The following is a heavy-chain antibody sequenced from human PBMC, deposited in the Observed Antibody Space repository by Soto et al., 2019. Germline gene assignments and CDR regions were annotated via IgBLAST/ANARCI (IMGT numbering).Heavy chain of an antibody. CDR2: IIPIFGTA. CDR3: ALRCGYSYGCGQREEIYFDY. D-gene: IGHD5-18*01. CDR1: GGTFSSYA. J-gene: IGHJ4*02. V-gene: IGHV1-69*13. Sequence: ASVKVSCKASGGTFSSYAISWVRQAPGQGLEWMGGIIPIFGTANYAQKFQGRVTITADESTSTAYMELSSLRSEDTAVYYCALRCGYSYGCGQREEIYFDYWGQGTLVTVSS.